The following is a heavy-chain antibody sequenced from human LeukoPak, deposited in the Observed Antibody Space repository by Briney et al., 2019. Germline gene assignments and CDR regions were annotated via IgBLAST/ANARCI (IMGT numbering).Heavy chain of an antibody. V-gene: IGHV4-59*11. CDR3: ASSRGGFLYAIDY. CDR2: IYYTGSA. CDR1: GDSISSHY. Sequence: SETLSLTCTVSGDSISSHYWTWIRQPPGKGLEWIGEIYYTGSANYNPSLKSRITISIDTSKNQFSLNLSSVTAADTAVYYCASSRGGFLYAIDYWGQGTLVTVSS. J-gene: IGHJ4*02. D-gene: IGHD2-15*01.